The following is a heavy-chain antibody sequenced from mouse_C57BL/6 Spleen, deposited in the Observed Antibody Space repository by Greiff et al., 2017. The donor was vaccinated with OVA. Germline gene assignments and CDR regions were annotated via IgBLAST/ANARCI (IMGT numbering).Heavy chain of an antibody. CDR1: GFTFSSYG. J-gene: IGHJ4*01. D-gene: IGHD1-1*01. CDR2: ISSGGSYT. Sequence: DVHLVESGGDLVKPGGSLKLSCAASGFTFSSYGMSWVRQTPDKRLEWVATISSGGSYTYSPDSVKGRFTISRDNAKNTLYLQMSSLKSEDTAMYYCARATVVPYYYAMDYWGQGTSVTVSS. V-gene: IGHV5-6*01. CDR3: ARATVVPYYYAMDY.